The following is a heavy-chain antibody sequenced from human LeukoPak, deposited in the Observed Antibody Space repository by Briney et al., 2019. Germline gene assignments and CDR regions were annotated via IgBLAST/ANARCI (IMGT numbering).Heavy chain of an antibody. CDR1: GFLLSTYG. CDR2: IRYDGSNK. J-gene: IGHJ4*02. D-gene: IGHD3-22*01. CDR3: AKDRVLWYDSSGYYSPDF. Sequence: GSLRLSFAASGFLLSTYGMHWGRPAPGKGVEWVAFIRYDGSNKFYTDSVKGRFTISRDTSKNTVYLQMNSLRPEDTALYYCAKDRVLWYDSSGYYSPDFWGQGTLVTVSS. V-gene: IGHV3-30*02.